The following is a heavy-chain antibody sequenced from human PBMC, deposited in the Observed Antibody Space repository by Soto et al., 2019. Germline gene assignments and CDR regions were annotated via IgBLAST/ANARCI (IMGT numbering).Heavy chain of an antibody. V-gene: IGHV3-23*01. J-gene: IGHJ6*02. Sequence: PGGSLRLSCAASGFTFSSYAMSWVRQAPGKGLEWVSAISGSGGSTYYADSVKGRFTISRDNSKNTLYLQMNSLRAEDTAVYYCAKGELPAYYYYGMDVWGQGTTVTVSS. CDR2: ISGSGGST. CDR1: GFTFSSYA. D-gene: IGHD1-26*01. CDR3: AKGELPAYYYYGMDV.